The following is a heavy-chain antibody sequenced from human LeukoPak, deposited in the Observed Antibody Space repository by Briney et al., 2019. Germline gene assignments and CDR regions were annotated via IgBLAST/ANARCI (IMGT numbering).Heavy chain of an antibody. V-gene: IGHV3-15*01. CDR3: TTDPAMAKGSNY. D-gene: IGHD5-18*01. CDR1: GFTFSNAW. CDR2: IKSKTDDGTT. J-gene: IGHJ4*02. Sequence: GGSLRLSCAASGFTFSNAWMSWVRQAPGKGLEWVGRIKSKTDDGTTDYAAPVKGRFTISRDDSKNTLYLQMNSLKTEDTAVYYCTTDPAMAKGSNYWDQGTLVTVSS.